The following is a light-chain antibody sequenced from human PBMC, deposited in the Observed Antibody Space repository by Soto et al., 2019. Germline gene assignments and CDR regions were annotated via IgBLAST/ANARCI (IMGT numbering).Light chain of an antibody. J-gene: IGKJ3*01. CDR3: QHYDNLPRIT. CDR2: DAS. V-gene: IGKV1-33*01. Sequence: DIQMTQSPSSLSASVGDRVTITCQASQDISNYLNWYQQKPGKAPKLLIYDASNLETGVPSRFSGSGSKTDFTFTISSLQPEDVATYYCQHYDNLPRITFGPGTKVDIK. CDR1: QDISNY.